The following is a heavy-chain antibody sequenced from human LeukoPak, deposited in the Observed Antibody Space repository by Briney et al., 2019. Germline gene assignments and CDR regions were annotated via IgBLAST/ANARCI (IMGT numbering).Heavy chain of an antibody. Sequence: GGSLRLSCAASGFTFDDYGMSWVRQAPGKGLEWVSGINWNGGSIGYADSVKGRFTISRDNAKNSLYLQMNSLRAEDTALYYCARDSSIAAAGTVVYWGQGTLVTVSS. V-gene: IGHV3-20*04. CDR1: GFTFDDYG. CDR2: INWNGGSI. J-gene: IGHJ4*02. D-gene: IGHD6-13*01. CDR3: ARDSSIAAAGTVVY.